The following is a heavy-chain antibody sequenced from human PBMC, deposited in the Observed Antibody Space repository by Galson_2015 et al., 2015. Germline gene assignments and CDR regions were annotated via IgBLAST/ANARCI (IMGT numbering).Heavy chain of an antibody. Sequence: SLRLSCATSGFTFGDYAMSWFRQASGKGLEWVGFIRRTAYGGTAEYAASVKGKFTISRDDSKSMAYLQMNSLQTEDTAVYYCARDWNPRQQVDPYYSDYWGQGTLVTVSS. V-gene: IGHV3-49*03. D-gene: IGHD6-13*01. J-gene: IGHJ4*02. CDR1: GFTFGDYA. CDR2: IRRTAYGGTA. CDR3: ARDWNPRQQVDPYYSDY.